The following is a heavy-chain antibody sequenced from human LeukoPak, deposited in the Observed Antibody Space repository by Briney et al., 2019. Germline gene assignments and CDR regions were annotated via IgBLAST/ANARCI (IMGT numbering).Heavy chain of an antibody. J-gene: IGHJ1*01. CDR1: GFTFSSYG. CDR3: AKETSLAGYHAEYFQH. Sequence: GGSLRLSCAAPGFTFSSYGMHWVRQAPGKGLEWVAFIRYDGSNKYYADSVKGRFTISRDNSKNTLYLQMNSLRAEDTAVYYCAKETSLAGYHAEYFQHWGQGTLVTVSS. V-gene: IGHV3-30*02. CDR2: IRYDGSNK. D-gene: IGHD3-9*01.